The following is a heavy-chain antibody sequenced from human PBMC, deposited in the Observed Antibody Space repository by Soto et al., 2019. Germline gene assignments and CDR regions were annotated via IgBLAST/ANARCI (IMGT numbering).Heavy chain of an antibody. Sequence: GGSLRLSCAASGFTFRTFAMHWVRQVPGKGLEWVAVVSYDGSYKSYADSVRGRFTISRDNSKNTLYLQLNSLRADDTAVFYCAREPWGYSGSAKHFDYWGHGTLVTVSS. CDR2: VSYDGSYK. CDR1: GFTFRTFA. J-gene: IGHJ4*01. V-gene: IGHV3-30*04. CDR3: AREPWGYSGSAKHFDY. D-gene: IGHD5-12*01.